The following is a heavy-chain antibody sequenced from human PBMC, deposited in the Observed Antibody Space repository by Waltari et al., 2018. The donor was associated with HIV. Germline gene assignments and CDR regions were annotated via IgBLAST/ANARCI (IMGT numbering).Heavy chain of an antibody. CDR3: ARERGYTSPFDY. V-gene: IGHV3-33*01. CDR2: IWYDGTDE. D-gene: IGHD5-18*01. Sequence: QVQLVESGGGVVEPGRSLRLTCATSGFTFRSYGMHWVRQAPGKGLEWVAVIWYDGTDEYYVDSVKGRFTISRDNSKNTVYLQMSSLRAEDTGVYFCARERGYTSPFDYWGQGTLVTVSS. CDR1: GFTFRSYG. J-gene: IGHJ4*02.